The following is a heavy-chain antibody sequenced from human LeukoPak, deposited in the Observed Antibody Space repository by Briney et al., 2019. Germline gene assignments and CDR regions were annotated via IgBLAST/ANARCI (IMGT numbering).Heavy chain of an antibody. Sequence: PVGSLRLSCGASGFTFSSSAMHWVRQGPGKGLEWVAYIAHHGNNKYYADSVKGRFTISRDNSKGSLYLQMNSLRADDTAVYYCAKDGSWSCTDWGQGTLVRVSS. J-gene: IGHJ4*02. V-gene: IGHV3-30*02. CDR1: GFTFSSSA. CDR3: AKDGSWSCTD. CDR2: IAHHGNNK. D-gene: IGHD2-8*02.